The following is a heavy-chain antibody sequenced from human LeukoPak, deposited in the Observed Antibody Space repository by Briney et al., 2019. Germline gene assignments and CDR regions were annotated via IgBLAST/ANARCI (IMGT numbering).Heavy chain of an antibody. CDR3: TTDLRWELPPTDY. Sequence: PGGSLRLSCAASGFTFSNAWMSWVRQALGKGLEWVGRIKSKTDDETAEYAAPVKGRFNISRDDSKNTLYLQMNSLKTEDTGVYYCTTDLRWELPPTDYWGQGTLVTVSS. V-gene: IGHV3-15*01. D-gene: IGHD1-26*01. CDR1: GFTFSNAW. J-gene: IGHJ4*02. CDR2: IKSKTDDETA.